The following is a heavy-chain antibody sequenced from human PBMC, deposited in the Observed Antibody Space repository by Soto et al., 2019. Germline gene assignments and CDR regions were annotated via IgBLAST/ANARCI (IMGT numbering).Heavy chain of an antibody. V-gene: IGHV4-39*01. CDR3: ARHGGCSGGSCFRYFDL. Sequence: QLQLQESGPGLVKPSETLSLTCTVSGGSISSSSYYWGWIRQPPGKGLEWIGSIHYSGSTYYNPSLKSRVPISADTTKNQFSLTLSSVTAADAAVYYCARHGGCSGGSCFRYFDLWGRGTLVTVSS. D-gene: IGHD2-15*01. J-gene: IGHJ2*01. CDR1: GGSISSSSYY. CDR2: IHYSGST.